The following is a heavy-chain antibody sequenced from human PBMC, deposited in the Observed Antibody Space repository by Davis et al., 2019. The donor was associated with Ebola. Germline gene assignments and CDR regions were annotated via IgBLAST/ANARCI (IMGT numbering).Heavy chain of an antibody. D-gene: IGHD4-17*01. Sequence: SLKISCAASGFTFDDYAMHWVRQAPGKGLEWVSGISWNSGSIGYADSVKGRFTISRDNAKNSLYLQMNSLRAEDMALYYCAKDSDGDYGFDYWGQGTLVTVSS. CDR3: AKDSDGDYGFDY. V-gene: IGHV3-9*03. J-gene: IGHJ4*02. CDR1: GFTFDDYA. CDR2: ISWNSGSI.